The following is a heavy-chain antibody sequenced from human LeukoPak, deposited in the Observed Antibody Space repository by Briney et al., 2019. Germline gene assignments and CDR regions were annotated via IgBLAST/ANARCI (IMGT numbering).Heavy chain of an antibody. CDR2: INPNSGGT. V-gene: IGHV1-2*02. CDR3: ARDTNSYGLDY. Sequence: ASVKVSCKASGYTFTSYDINWVRQATGQGLEWMGWINPNSGGTNYAQKFQGRVTMTRDTSISTAYMELSRLRSDDTAVYYCARDTNSYGLDYWGQGTLVTVSS. D-gene: IGHD5-18*01. CDR1: GYTFTSYD. J-gene: IGHJ4*02.